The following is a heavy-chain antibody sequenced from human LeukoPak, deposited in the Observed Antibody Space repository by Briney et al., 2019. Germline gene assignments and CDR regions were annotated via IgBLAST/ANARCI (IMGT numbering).Heavy chain of an antibody. V-gene: IGHV1-46*01. CDR3: ARDWVDYVWGSYRRLFDY. Sequence: ASVKVSCKASGYTFTSYYMHWGRQAPGQGLEWMGIINPSGGSTSYAQKFQGRVTMTRDTSTSTVYMELSSLRSEDTAVYYCARDWVDYVWGSYRRLFDYWGQGTLVTVSS. CDR1: GYTFTSYY. CDR2: INPSGGST. J-gene: IGHJ4*02. D-gene: IGHD3-16*02.